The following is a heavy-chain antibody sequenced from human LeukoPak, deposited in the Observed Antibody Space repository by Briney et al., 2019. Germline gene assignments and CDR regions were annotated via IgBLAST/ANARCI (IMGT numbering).Heavy chain of an antibody. CDR3: AKGGGSYYAGNWFDP. Sequence: GGSLRLSCAASGFTFSSYGVHWVRQAPGKGLEWVAVIWYDGSNKYYADSVKGRFTISRDNSKNTLYLQMNSLRAEDTAVYYCAKGGGSYYAGNWFDPWGQGTLVTVSS. J-gene: IGHJ5*02. CDR1: GFTFSSYG. V-gene: IGHV3-33*06. D-gene: IGHD1-26*01. CDR2: IWYDGSNK.